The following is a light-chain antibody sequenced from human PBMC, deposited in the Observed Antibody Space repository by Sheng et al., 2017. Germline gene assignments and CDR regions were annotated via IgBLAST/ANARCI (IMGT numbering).Light chain of an antibody. J-gene: IGLJ2*01. CDR1: SSNIGAGYD. Sequence: QSVLTQPPSVSGAPGQRVTISCTGSSSNIGAGYDVHWYQQLPGTAPKLLIYGNSNRPSGVPDRFSGSKSGTSASLAITGLQAEDEADYYCQSYDSSLSGRYVVFGGGTK. V-gene: IGLV1-40*01. CDR3: QSYDSSLSGRYVV. CDR2: GNS.